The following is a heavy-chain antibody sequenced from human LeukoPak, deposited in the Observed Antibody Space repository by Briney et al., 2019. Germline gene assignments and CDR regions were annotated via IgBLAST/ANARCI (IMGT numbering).Heavy chain of an antibody. D-gene: IGHD2-2*01. J-gene: IGHJ5*02. CDR3: ARVGYCSSTSCPHSTWFDP. CDR1: GVSISSGSYY. CDR2: IDTSGST. Sequence: PSETLSLTCTVSGVSISSGSYYWSWIRQPAGKGLEWIGRIDTSGSTNYNPSLKSRVTISVDTSKNQFSLKLSSVTAADTAVYYCARVGYCSSTSCPHSTWFDPWGQGTLVTVSS. V-gene: IGHV4-61*02.